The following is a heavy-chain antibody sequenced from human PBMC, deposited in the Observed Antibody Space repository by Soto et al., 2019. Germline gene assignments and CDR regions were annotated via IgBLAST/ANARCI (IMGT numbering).Heavy chain of an antibody. CDR2: IYSGGST. CDR1: GFTVSSNY. J-gene: IGHJ1*01. V-gene: IGHV3-53*01. Sequence: PGGSLILSCGASGFTVSSNYMSWVRQAPGKGLEWVSVIYSGGSTYYADSVKGRFTISRDNSKNTLYLQMNSLRAEDTAVYYCARDRVESGYPEYFQHWGQGTLVTVSA. D-gene: IGHD3-22*01. CDR3: ARDRVESGYPEYFQH.